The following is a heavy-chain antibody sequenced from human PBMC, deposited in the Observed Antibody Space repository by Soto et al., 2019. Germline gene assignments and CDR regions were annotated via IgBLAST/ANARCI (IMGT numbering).Heavy chain of an antibody. CDR3: ARVRGTAAKRYSDY. J-gene: IGHJ4*02. V-gene: IGHV4-59*01. Sequence: SETLSLTCTVSGGSMIAYYWNWMRQPPGKGLQWIGYTYYSGSTTYNPSLKSRVTISVDSSKNQFSLKLDSVTPADTAVYYCARVRGTAAKRYSDYRGPGTLVTV. CDR1: GGSMIAYY. CDR2: TYYSGST. D-gene: IGHD2-2*01.